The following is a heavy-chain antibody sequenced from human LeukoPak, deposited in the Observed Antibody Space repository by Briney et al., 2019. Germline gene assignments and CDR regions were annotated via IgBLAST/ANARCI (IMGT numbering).Heavy chain of an antibody. D-gene: IGHD3-10*01. V-gene: IGHV3-23*01. CDR2: ISDTGGNT. Sequence: GGSLRLSCAASGIPSSSYAMTWVRQAPGKGLEWVSSISDTGGNTYYADSVKGRFTISRDNSKNILYLQMNSLRAEDTALYYCARKAYYYGSGTYDPFDYWGQGTLVTVSS. CDR3: ARKAYYYGSGTYDPFDY. CDR1: GIPSSSYA. J-gene: IGHJ4*02.